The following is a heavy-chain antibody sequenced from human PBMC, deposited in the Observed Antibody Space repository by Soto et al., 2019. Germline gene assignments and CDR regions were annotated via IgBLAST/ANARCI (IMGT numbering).Heavy chain of an antibody. V-gene: IGHV4-61*03. CDR2: VSGSGYT. Sequence: SETLSLTCSVSRGSLNSGCNLRTYIPQSPGKTLAWTCHVSGSGYTDLNPSLRGRDTSSRDTSNNHHAFSLTSVTAADTAVHYCAMALGGRTFSWFYFDNWGQGALVTVSS. D-gene: IGHD2-15*01. CDR1: RGSLNSGCNL. CDR3: AMALGGRTFSWFYFDN. J-gene: IGHJ4*02.